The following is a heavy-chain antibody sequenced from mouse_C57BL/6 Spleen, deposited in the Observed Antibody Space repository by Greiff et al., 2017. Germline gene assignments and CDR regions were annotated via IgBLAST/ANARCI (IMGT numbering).Heavy chain of an antibody. CDR2: ISYDGSN. Sequence: EVKLMESGPGLVKPSQSLSLTCSVTGYSITSGYYWNWIRQFPGNKLEWMGYISYDGSNNYNPSPKNRISITRDTSKNQFFLKLNSVTTEDTATYYCAREEDVITTVVATRAMDYWGQGTSVTVSS. CDR3: AREEDVITTVVATRAMDY. D-gene: IGHD1-1*01. CDR1: GYSITSGYY. V-gene: IGHV3-6*01. J-gene: IGHJ4*01.